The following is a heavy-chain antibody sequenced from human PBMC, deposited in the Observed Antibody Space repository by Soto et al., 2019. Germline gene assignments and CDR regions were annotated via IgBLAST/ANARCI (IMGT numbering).Heavy chain of an antibody. Sequence: EVHLLESGGGLVQPGGSLRLSCAASGFTFRSYAMSWVRQAPGRGLEWVSTFGGRDFNTYYADSVKGRFTVSRDNDNSALFLQMNGLRAEDTAVYYCAKGPDPGAFDIWGQGTLVTVSS. D-gene: IGHD3-10*01. CDR3: AKGPDPGAFDI. J-gene: IGHJ3*02. V-gene: IGHV3-23*01. CDR2: FGGRDFNT. CDR1: GFTFRSYA.